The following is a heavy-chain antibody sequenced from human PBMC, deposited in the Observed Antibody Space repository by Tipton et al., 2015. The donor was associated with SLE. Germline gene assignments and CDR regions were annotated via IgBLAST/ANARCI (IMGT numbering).Heavy chain of an antibody. CDR1: GYSISSGYY. CDR2: IYYSGST. D-gene: IGHD6-19*01. CDR3: ARGPEQWLVNPHYFDY. J-gene: IGHJ4*02. V-gene: IGHV4-38-2*01. Sequence: TLSLTCAVSGYSISSGYYWGWIRQPPGKGLAWIGYIYYSGSTNYNPSLKSRVTISVDTSKNQFSLKLSSVTAADTAVYYCARGPEQWLVNPHYFDYWGQGTLVTVAS.